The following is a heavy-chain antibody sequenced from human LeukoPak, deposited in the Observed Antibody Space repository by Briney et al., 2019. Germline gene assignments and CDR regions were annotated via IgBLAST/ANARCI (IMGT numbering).Heavy chain of an antibody. CDR2: INSDGSSI. V-gene: IGHV3-74*01. J-gene: IGHJ4*02. D-gene: IGHD6-13*01. CDR3: ARRAAALGAFDY. CDR1: GFTFSNYW. Sequence: GGSLRLSCAASGFTFSNYWMHWVRQAPGNGLVWVSRINSDGSSISYADSVKGRFTISRDNAKNTLYLQMNSLRAEDTAVYYCARRAAALGAFDYWGQGTLVTVSS.